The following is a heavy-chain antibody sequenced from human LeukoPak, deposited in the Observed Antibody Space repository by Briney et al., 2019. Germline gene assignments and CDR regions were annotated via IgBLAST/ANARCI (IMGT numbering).Heavy chain of an antibody. V-gene: IGHV1-69*06. J-gene: IGHJ6*02. CDR1: GGTFSSYA. CDR3: ASFFGGNSGGAYYYSGMDV. Sequence: SVKVSCKASGGTFSSYAISWVRQAPGQGLEWMGGIIPIFGTANYAQKFQGRVTITADKSTSTAYMELSSLRSEDTAVYYCASFFGGNSGGAYYYSGMDVWGQGTTVTVSS. CDR2: IIPIFGTA. D-gene: IGHD4-23*01.